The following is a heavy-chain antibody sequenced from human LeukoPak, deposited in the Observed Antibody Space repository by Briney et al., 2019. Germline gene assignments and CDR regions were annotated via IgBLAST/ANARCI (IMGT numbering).Heavy chain of an antibody. CDR2: ISSSGSTI. D-gene: IGHD6-13*01. J-gene: IGHJ3*02. V-gene: IGHV3-11*04. CDR3: ARDQIAAAGHSDAFDI. Sequence: PGGSLRLSCAASGFTFSDYYMSWIRQAPGKGLEWVSYISSSGSTIYYADSVKGRFTISRDNAKNSLYLQMSSLRAEDTAVYYCARDQIAAAGHSDAFDIWGQGTMVTVSS. CDR1: GFTFSDYY.